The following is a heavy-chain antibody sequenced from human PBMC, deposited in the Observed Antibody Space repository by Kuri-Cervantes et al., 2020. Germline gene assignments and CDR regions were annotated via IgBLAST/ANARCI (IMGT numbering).Heavy chain of an antibody. J-gene: IGHJ3*02. CDR2: ISSSGSTI. D-gene: IGHD2-2*01. CDR3: ARGPTASCSSTSCRKYWGAFDI. Sequence: GGSLRLSCVASGFTFSSYEMNWVRQAPGKGLEWVSYISSSGSTIYYADSVKGRFTISRDNAKNSLYLQMNSLRAEDTAVYYCARGPTASCSSTSCRKYWGAFDIWGQGTMVTVSS. V-gene: IGHV3-48*03. CDR1: GFTFSSYE.